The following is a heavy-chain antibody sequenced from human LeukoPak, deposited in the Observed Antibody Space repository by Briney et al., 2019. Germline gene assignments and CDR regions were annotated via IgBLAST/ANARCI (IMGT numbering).Heavy chain of an antibody. CDR3: ARDPYSGNYGTYYYYYMDV. D-gene: IGHD1-26*01. J-gene: IGHJ6*03. V-gene: IGHV3-48*01. CDR1: GFTFSSYS. CDR2: ISSSSTTI. Sequence: PGGSLRLSCAASGFTFSSYSMMWVRQAPGKGLEWVSYISSSSTTIHYADSVKGRFTISRDNAKNSVYLQMNSLRAKDTAVYYCARDPYSGNYGTYYYYYMDVWGKGTTVTISS.